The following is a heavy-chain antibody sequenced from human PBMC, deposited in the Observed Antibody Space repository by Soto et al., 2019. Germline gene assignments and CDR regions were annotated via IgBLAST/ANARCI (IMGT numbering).Heavy chain of an antibody. D-gene: IGHD3-22*01. CDR3: ARDASGTDSSGYYSFDY. CDR2: IIPIFGTA. V-gene: IGHV1-69*13. J-gene: IGHJ4*02. CDR1: GGTFSSYA. Sequence: SVKVSCKASGGTFSSYAISWVRQAPGQGLEWMGGIIPIFGTANYAQKFQGRVTITADESTSTAYMELSSLRSEDTAVYYCARDASGTDSSGYYSFDYWGQGTLVTVS.